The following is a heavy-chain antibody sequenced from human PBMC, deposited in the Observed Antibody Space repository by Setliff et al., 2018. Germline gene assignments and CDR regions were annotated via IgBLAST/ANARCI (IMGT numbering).Heavy chain of an antibody. J-gene: IGHJ6*03. V-gene: IGHV1-69*10. CDR2: TIPLLPLP. CDR1: GYTFTSYG. CDR3: ARNAITGTTKKYYYYLDV. D-gene: IGHD1-7*01. Sequence: SVKVSCKASGYTFTSYGISWVRQAPGQGLEWMGWTIPLLPLPNYAVKFQGRVTITADKSTSTAYMELSSLTSEDTAVYYCARNAITGTTKKYYYYLDVWGQGTTVTVSS.